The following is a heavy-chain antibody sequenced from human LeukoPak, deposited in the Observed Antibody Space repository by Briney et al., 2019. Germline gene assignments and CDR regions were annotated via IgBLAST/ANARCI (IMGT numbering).Heavy chain of an antibody. CDR3: AGSPDIVVVPAATAGVDY. Sequence: PSETLSLTCTVSGGSISSYYWSWIRQPPGKGLEWIGEINHSGSTNYNPSLKSRVTISVDTSKNQFSLKLSSVTAADTAVYYCAGSPDIVVVPAATAGVDYWGQGTLVTVSS. CDR1: GGSISSYY. CDR2: INHSGST. V-gene: IGHV4-34*01. J-gene: IGHJ4*02. D-gene: IGHD2-2*01.